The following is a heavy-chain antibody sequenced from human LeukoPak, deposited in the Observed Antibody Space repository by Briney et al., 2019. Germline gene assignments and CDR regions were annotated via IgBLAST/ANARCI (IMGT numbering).Heavy chain of an antibody. CDR1: GYTFTGYY. D-gene: IGHD3-16*02. J-gene: IGHJ6*02. V-gene: IGHV1-2*02. CDR3: AREMVDYVWGSYRWDYYYGMDV. CDR2: INPNSGGT. Sequence: GASVKVSCKASGYTFTGYYMHWVRQAPGQGLEWMGWINPNSGGTNYAQDFHGRVTMTRDTSISTAYMELSRLRSDDTAVYYCAREMVDYVWGSYRWDYYYGMDVWGQGTTVTVSS.